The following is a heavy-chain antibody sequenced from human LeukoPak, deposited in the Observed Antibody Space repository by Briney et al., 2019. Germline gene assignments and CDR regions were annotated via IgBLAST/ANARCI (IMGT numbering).Heavy chain of an antibody. CDR2: ISAYNGNT. CDR1: GYTFTSYG. J-gene: IGHJ4*02. D-gene: IGHD6-13*01. Sequence: GASVKVSSKASGYTFTSYGISWVRQAPGQGLEWMGWISAYNGNTNYAQKLQGRVTMTTDTSTSTAYMELRSLRSDDTAVCYCARDVTRAAAGNFGYWGQGTLVTVSS. CDR3: ARDVTRAAAGNFGY. V-gene: IGHV1-18*04.